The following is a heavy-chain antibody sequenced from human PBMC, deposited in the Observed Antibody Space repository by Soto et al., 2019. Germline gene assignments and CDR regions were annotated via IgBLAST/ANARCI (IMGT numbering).Heavy chain of an antibody. Sequence: QITLKESGPTLVNPTQTLTLTCTFSGFSLSTSGVGVGWIRQPPGKALEWLALIYWDDDKRYSPSLKSRLTNTKDTSKNQVVLTMTNMDPVDTATYYCAHSLIGYYYDSSGSNWFDPWGQGTLVTVSS. CDR2: IYWDDDK. V-gene: IGHV2-5*02. CDR3: AHSLIGYYYDSSGSNWFDP. D-gene: IGHD3-22*01. CDR1: GFSLSTSGVG. J-gene: IGHJ5*02.